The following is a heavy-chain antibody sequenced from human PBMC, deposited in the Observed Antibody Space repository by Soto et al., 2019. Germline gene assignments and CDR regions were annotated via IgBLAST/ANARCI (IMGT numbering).Heavy chain of an antibody. Sequence: GGSLRLSCAASGFTFSSYAMHWVRQAPGKGLEYVSAISSNGGSTYYANSVKGRFTISRDNSKNTLYLQMGSLRAEDMAVYYCARDHDSGYEGGLDYWGQGTLVTVSS. D-gene: IGHD5-12*01. V-gene: IGHV3-64*01. CDR1: GFTFSSYA. CDR3: ARDHDSGYEGGLDY. CDR2: ISSNGGST. J-gene: IGHJ4*02.